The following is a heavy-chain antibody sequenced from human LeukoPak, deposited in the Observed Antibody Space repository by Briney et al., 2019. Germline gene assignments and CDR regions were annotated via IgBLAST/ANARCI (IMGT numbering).Heavy chain of an antibody. CDR2: IYTSGST. D-gene: IGHD4-23*01. CDR3: ARFVYGGKYYYMDV. J-gene: IGHJ6*03. V-gene: IGHV4-61*02. Sequence: SQTLSLTCTVSGGSISSGSYYWSWIRQPAGKGLEWIGRIYTSGSTNYNPSLKSRVTISVDTSKNQFSLKLSSVTAADTAVYYCARFVYGGKYYYMDVWGKGTTVTVSS. CDR1: GGSISSGSYY.